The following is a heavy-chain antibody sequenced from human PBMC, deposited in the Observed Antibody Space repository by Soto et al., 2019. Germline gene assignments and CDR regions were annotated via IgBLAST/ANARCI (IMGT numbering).Heavy chain of an antibody. V-gene: IGHV4-30-2*01. CDR3: ARDGGQQLGHGGLFDC. CDR2: IYHSGST. D-gene: IGHD6-13*01. Sequence: TLSLTCAVSGGSISSGGYSWSWIRQPPGKGLEWIGYIYHSGSTYYNPSLKSRVTISVDRSKNQFSLKLSSVTAADTAVYYCARDGGQQLGHGGLFDCWGQGTLVTVSS. CDR1: GGSISSGGYS. J-gene: IGHJ4*02.